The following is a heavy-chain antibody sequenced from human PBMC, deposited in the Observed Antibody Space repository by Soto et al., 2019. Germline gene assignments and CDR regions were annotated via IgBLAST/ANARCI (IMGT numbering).Heavy chain of an antibody. CDR3: ANHGGFDF. J-gene: IGHJ3*01. CDR1: GCTFSSSG. D-gene: IGHD4-17*01. CDR2: ISIRGDYR. V-gene: IGHV3-23*01. Sequence: EGQLLQSGGGLVQPGESLRLSCAASGCTFSSSGMSWVRQAPGKGLEWVSSISIRGDYRYYADSVKGRFTISRDNSKNTLDLQMSSLTAEDTALYYCANHGGFDFWGQGTMVAVSS.